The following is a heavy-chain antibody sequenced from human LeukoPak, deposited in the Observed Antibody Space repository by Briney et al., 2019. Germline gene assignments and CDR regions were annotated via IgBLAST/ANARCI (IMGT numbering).Heavy chain of an antibody. CDR1: GGSISSGGYF. CDR2: ISHRGDT. J-gene: IGHJ3*02. Sequence: PSVTLSLTCTVSGGSISSGGYFWSWIRQPPGKGLEWVGYISHRGDTNYSPSLKSRVTISVDTSKNQISLNLGSVTAADTAVYYCARPNYEGSGHDAFDIWGRGTMVTVSS. D-gene: IGHD3-22*01. CDR3: ARPNYEGSGHDAFDI. V-gene: IGHV4-61*08.